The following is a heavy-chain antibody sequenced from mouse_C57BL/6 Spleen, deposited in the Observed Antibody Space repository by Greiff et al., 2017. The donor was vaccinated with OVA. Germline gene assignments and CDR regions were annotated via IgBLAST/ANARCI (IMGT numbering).Heavy chain of an antibody. CDR2: IDPSDSYT. J-gene: IGHJ3*01. D-gene: IGHD2-1*01. V-gene: IGHV1-69*01. CDR1: GYTFTSYW. Sequence: VQLQQPGAELVMPGASVKLSCKASGYTFTSYWMHWVKQRPGQGLEWIGEIDPSDSYTNYNQKFKGKSTLTVDKSSSTAYMQLSSLTSEDSAVYYCAREGDGNFFAYWGQGTLVTVSA. CDR3: AREGDGNFFAY.